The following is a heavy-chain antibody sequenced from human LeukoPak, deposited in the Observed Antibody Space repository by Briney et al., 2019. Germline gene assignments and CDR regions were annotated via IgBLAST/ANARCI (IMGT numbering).Heavy chain of an antibody. CDR3: ARLGVADCYFDY. CDR2: IFFSGST. D-gene: IGHD6-13*01. CDR1: GGSVSSTSYY. Sequence: KSSETLSLTCTVSGGSVSSTSYYWSWIRQPPGKGLEWIGYIFFSGSTNYKASLKSRVTISVDTSKNQFSLKLSSVTAADTAVYYCARLGVADCYFDYWGQGTLVTVSS. J-gene: IGHJ4*03. V-gene: IGHV4-61*01.